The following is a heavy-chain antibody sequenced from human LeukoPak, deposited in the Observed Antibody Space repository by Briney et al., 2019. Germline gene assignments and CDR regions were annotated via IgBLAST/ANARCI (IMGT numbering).Heavy chain of an antibody. CDR3: AATDYFDY. J-gene: IGHJ4*02. V-gene: IGHV3-23*01. CDR2: ISGSGGST. CDR1: GFSFSSYA. Sequence: GSLRLSCAAPGFSFSSYAMSWVRQAPGKGLEWVSAISGSGGSTYYAATVKGRFTISRDNSKNTLYVQRNSLRGEATDVYYCAATDYFDYWGQATLVTVPA. D-gene: IGHD1-26*01.